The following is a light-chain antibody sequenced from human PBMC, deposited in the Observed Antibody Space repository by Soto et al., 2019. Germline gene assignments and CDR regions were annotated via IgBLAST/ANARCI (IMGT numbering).Light chain of an antibody. Sequence: QSALTQPASVSGSPGQSITISCTGTSRDIGFFNYVSWYQQFPGNAPKLIIFEVTNRPSGVSNRFSASKSGNTASLTISGLQAEDGADYYCSSSATRSTYVFGTGTKVTVL. CDR1: SRDIGFFNY. V-gene: IGLV2-14*01. J-gene: IGLJ1*01. CDR3: SSSATRSTYV. CDR2: EVT.